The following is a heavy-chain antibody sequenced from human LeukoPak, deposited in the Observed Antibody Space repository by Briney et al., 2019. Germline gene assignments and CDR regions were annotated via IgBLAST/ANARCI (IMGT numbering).Heavy chain of an antibody. V-gene: IGHV7-4-1*02. CDR3: ARDSYDH. CDR1: GYTFTSYG. J-gene: IGHJ5*02. CDR2: INTNTRNP. Sequence: ASVKVSCKASGYTFTSYGISWVRQAPGQGLEWMGWINTNTRNPTYAQGFTGRFVFSLDTSVSTAYLQISSLKAEDTAVYYCARDSYDHWGQGALVTVSS.